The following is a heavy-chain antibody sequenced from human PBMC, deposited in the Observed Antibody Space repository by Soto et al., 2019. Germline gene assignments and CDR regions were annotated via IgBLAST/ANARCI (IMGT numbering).Heavy chain of an antibody. CDR3: ARDNSPYDTTGEPRLDP. CDR2: INHSGST. J-gene: IGHJ5*02. D-gene: IGHD3-22*01. V-gene: IGHV4-34*01. CDR1: GGSFSGYY. Sequence: PSETLSLTFAVYGGSFSGYYWTWIRQPPGTGLEWIGEINHSGSTNYNPSLKSRVTISVDTSKNQVSLQLNSVTPEDTAVYFCARDNSPYDTTGEPRLDPWGQGTQVTVSS.